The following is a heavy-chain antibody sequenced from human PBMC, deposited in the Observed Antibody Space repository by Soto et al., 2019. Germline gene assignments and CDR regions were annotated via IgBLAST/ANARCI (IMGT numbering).Heavy chain of an antibody. CDR2: ISHDGRNK. V-gene: IGHV3-30*18. CDR1: GFMFSTSA. Sequence: PGGSLRLSCGATGFMFSTSAMHWVRQAPGKGLEWVAVISHDGRNKYYVDSAKDRFTISRDNSKNTLYLQMNSLRVEDPAVYYCANDEYGGRYSYTFLNDGYSYYGLNVWGQGTTVTVSS. CDR3: ANDEYGGRYSYTFLNDGYSYYGLNV. D-gene: IGHD2-15*01. J-gene: IGHJ6*02.